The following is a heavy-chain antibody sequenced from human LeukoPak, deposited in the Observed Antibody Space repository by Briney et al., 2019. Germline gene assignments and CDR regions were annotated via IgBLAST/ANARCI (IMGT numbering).Heavy chain of an antibody. CDR2: VNPNSGGT. D-gene: IGHD3-22*01. V-gene: IGHV1-2*02. J-gene: IGHJ4*02. Sequence: ASVKVSCKASGYTFTGYYMHWVRQAPGQGLEWMGWVNPNSGGTNYAQKFQGRVTMTRDTSISTAYMELSRLRSDDTAVYYCALYYYDSSGYYYRDWGQGTLVTVSS. CDR3: ALYYYDSSGYYYRD. CDR1: GYTFTGYY.